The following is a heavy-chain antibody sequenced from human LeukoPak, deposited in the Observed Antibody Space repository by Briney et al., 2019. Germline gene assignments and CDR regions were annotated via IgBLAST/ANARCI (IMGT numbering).Heavy chain of an antibody. D-gene: IGHD3-3*01. CDR2: IIPIFGTA. V-gene: IGHV1-69*13. Sequence: SVTVSCKASGGTFSSYAISWVRQAPGQGLEWMGGIIPIFGTANYVQKFQGRVTITADESTSTAYMELSSLRSEDTAVYYCARSARADRLFFDYWGQGTLVTVSS. CDR1: GGTFSSYA. J-gene: IGHJ4*02. CDR3: ARSARADRLFFDY.